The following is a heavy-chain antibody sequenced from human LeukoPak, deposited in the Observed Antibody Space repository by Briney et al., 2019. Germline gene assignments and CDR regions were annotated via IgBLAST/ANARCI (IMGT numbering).Heavy chain of an antibody. J-gene: IGHJ4*02. Sequence: GTSLRLACAASGFAFSGYGMHWVRHAPGKGLEWVAIIWFDGSNSAYADSVKGRFTISRDNSKNTLLLQMNSLRVEDTAVYYCAKDQAAGFSAYDWIPDNWGQGTLVTVSS. CDR3: AKDQAAGFSAYDWIPDN. CDR2: IWFDGSNS. V-gene: IGHV3-33*06. CDR1: GFAFSGYG. D-gene: IGHD5-12*01.